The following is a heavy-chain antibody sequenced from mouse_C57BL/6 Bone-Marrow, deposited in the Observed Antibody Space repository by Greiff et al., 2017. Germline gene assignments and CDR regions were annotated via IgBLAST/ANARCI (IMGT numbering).Heavy chain of an antibody. CDR1: GFTFSDYY. CDR3: ARDSCPSWYFDV. J-gene: IGHJ1*03. CDR2: INYDGSST. Sequence: EVQLQESEGGLVQPGSSMKLSCTASGFTFSDYYMAWVRQVPDKGLEWVANINYDGSSTYYLDSLKSRFIISRDNAKNILYLQMCSLKSEDTATYYCARDSCPSWYFDVWGTATTVTVSS. V-gene: IGHV5-16*01.